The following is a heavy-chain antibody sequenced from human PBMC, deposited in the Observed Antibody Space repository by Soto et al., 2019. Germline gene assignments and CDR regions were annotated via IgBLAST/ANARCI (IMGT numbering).Heavy chain of an antibody. V-gene: IGHV3-23*01. Sequence: EVQLLESGGGSVQPGGSLRLSCEASGFTFSDYAMSWVRQAPGRGLEWISGLGFGGTPTHYADSVRGRFFISRDSSNSTLSLKVSSLRVEDTGVYYCPQTSFPLGWVPFDRWGKGTMVSVSS. CDR3: PQTSFPLGWVPFDR. CDR2: LGFGGTPT. D-gene: IGHD6-19*01. CDR1: GFTFSDYA. J-gene: IGHJ4*02.